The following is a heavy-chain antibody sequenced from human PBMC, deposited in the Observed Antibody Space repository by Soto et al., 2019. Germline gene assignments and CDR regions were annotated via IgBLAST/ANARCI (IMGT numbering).Heavy chain of an antibody. CDR1: GYSFTSYW. D-gene: IGHD3-22*01. V-gene: IGHV5-51*01. J-gene: IGHJ3*02. CDR2: IYPGDSDT. CDR3: ARLGSNYYDSSGREAFDI. Sequence: GESLKISCKGSGYSFTSYWIGWVRQMPGKGLEWMGVIYPGDSDTRYSPSFQGQVTISADKSISTAYLQWSSLKASDTAMYYCARLGSNYYDSSGREAFDIWGQGTMGTVAS.